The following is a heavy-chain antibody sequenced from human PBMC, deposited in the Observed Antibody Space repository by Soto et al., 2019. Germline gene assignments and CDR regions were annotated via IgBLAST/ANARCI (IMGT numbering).Heavy chain of an antibody. CDR3: ARPGGEYSSSSNWFDP. V-gene: IGHV4-39*01. D-gene: IGHD6-6*01. J-gene: IGHJ5*02. CDR2: IYYSGST. CDR1: GGSISSSSYY. Sequence: SETLSLTCTVSGGSISSSSYYWGWIRQPPGKGLEWIGSIYYSGSTYYNPSLKSRVTISVDTSKNQFSLKLSSVTAADTAVYYCARPGGEYSSSSNWFDPWGQGTLVTVSS.